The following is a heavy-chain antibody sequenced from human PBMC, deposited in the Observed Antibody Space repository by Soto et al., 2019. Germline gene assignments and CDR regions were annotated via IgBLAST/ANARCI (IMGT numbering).Heavy chain of an antibody. CDR1: GGSISSGDYY. CDR3: ASHSYGYTFYDY. CDR2: IYYSGST. Sequence: QVQLQESGPGLVKPSQTLSLTCTVSGGSISSGDYYWSWIRQPPGKGLEWIGYIYYSGSTYYNPSLKSRVTISVDTSKNPFSLQLSSVTAAATAVYYCASHSYGYTFYDYWGQGTLVTVSS. J-gene: IGHJ4*02. V-gene: IGHV4-30-4*01. D-gene: IGHD5-18*01.